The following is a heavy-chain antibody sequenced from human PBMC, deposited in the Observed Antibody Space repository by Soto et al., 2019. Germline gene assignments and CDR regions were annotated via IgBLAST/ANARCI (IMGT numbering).Heavy chain of an antibody. D-gene: IGHD1-7*01. Sequence: PSETLSLTCAVYGGSFSGYYWSWIRQPPGKGLEWIGEINHSGSTNYNPSLKSRVTISVDTSKNQFSLKLSSVTAADTAVYYCARALGKYTWNYGEFGFDPGGEETXVTVPS. V-gene: IGHV4-34*01. CDR1: GGSFSGYY. CDR2: INHSGST. J-gene: IGHJ5*02. CDR3: ARALGKYTWNYGEFGFDP.